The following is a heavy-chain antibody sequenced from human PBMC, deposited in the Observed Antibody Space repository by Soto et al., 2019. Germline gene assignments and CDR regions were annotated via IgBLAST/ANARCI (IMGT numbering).Heavy chain of an antibody. CDR2: IVPMFGTS. Sequence: QERLVQSGAEVRQPGSSVKVSCKVTGGTSTRYAINWVRRAPGQGLEWMGGIVPMFGTSKYAQKFQGRVTITADTSTNIAYMELRSLRSEDTAVYYCNRGSEYDFWSGYLWGQGTLVSVSS. CDR3: NRGSEYDFWSGYL. V-gene: IGHV1-69*06. D-gene: IGHD3-3*01. CDR1: GGTSTRYA. J-gene: IGHJ4*02.